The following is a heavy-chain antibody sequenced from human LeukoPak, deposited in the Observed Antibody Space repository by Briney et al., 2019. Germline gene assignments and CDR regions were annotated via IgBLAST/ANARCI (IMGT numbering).Heavy chain of an antibody. J-gene: IGHJ6*02. Sequence: SETLSLTCTVSGGSISSYYWSWIRQPAGKGLEWIGRIYTSGSTNYNPSLKSRVTMSVDTSKNQFSLKLSSVTAAVTAVYYCASSSQLRFLEWAYGMDVWGQGTTVTVSS. V-gene: IGHV4-4*07. D-gene: IGHD3-3*01. CDR3: ASSSQLRFLEWAYGMDV. CDR1: GGSISSYY. CDR2: IYTSGST.